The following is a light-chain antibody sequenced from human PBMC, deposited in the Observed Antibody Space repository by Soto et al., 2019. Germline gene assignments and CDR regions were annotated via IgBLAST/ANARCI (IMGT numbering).Light chain of an antibody. J-gene: IGKJ1*01. CDR2: DAS. CDR1: HDISNC. Sequence: DIQMPQSPSSRSASVGDRVTITCQASHDISNCLNWYQQKPGKAPKFLIYDASNLETGVPSRFSGGGAGTEFTLTISSLQPEDFATYYCQQTSAFPRTFGQGTKVDIK. CDR3: QQTSAFPRT. V-gene: IGKV1-33*01.